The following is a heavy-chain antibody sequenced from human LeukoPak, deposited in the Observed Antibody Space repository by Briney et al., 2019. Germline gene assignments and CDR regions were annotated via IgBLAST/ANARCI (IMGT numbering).Heavy chain of an antibody. V-gene: IGHV3-21*01. Sequence: GGSLRLSCAASGFTFNNYNMNWGRQAPGKALEWVSAITSSGAYIFYADSVKGRFTISRDNAKDSLYLQMNSLRPEDTAVYYCARDPYSGNYGNYYYYYMDVWGKGTTVTISS. D-gene: IGHD1-26*01. J-gene: IGHJ6*03. CDR1: GFTFNNYN. CDR3: ARDPYSGNYGNYYYYYMDV. CDR2: ITSSGAYI.